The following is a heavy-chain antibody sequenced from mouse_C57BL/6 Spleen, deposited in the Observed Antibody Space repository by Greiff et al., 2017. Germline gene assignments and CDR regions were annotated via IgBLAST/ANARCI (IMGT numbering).Heavy chain of an antibody. V-gene: IGHV1-5*01. Sequence: DVQLQESGTVLARPGASVKMSCKTSGYTFTSYWMHWVKQRPGQGLEWIGAIYPGNSDTSYNQKFKGKAKLTAVTSASTAYMELSSLTSDDSAVYYCTRSYYYGSSDSAMDYWGQGTSVTVSS. CDR1: GYTFTSYW. D-gene: IGHD1-1*01. J-gene: IGHJ4*01. CDR3: TRSYYYGSSDSAMDY. CDR2: IYPGNSDT.